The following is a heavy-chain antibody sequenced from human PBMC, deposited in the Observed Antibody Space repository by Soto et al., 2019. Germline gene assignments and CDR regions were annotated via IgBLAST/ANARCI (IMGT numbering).Heavy chain of an antibody. Sequence: GGSLRLSCAPSGFIFSNYAMSWVRQARGKGLEWVSAISDSGADTYYTESVKGRFTISRDNFKNTLYLQMNSLRAEDTAVYYCAKDTGRGGGSVFDYWGQGTLVT. CDR2: ISDSGADT. CDR3: AKDTGRGGGSVFDY. V-gene: IGHV3-23*01. J-gene: IGHJ4*02. D-gene: IGHD2-15*01. CDR1: GFIFSNYA.